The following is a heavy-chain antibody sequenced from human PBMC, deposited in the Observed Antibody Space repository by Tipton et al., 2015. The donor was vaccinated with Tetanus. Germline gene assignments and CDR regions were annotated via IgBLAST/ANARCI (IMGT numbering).Heavy chain of an antibody. J-gene: IGHJ4*02. CDR2: IGRSGSESVT. V-gene: IGHV3-21*01. Sequence: GSLRLSCAASGFTFSDYSMTWVRQAPGKGLEWVSAIGRSGSESVTYYADSLKGRITISRDNAKNSVYLQMNSLRVEDTAVYYCARDPLGDSDDTLDYWGQGVLVTVSS. D-gene: IGHD1-26*01. CDR1: GFTFSDYS. CDR3: ARDPLGDSDDTLDY.